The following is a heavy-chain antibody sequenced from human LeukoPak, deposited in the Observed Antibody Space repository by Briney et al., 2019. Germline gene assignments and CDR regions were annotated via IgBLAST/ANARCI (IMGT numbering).Heavy chain of an antibody. V-gene: IGHV3-21*01. CDR3: ARAEIGYCSGGSCYGLDY. J-gene: IGHJ4*02. D-gene: IGHD2-15*01. CDR2: ISSSSSYI. CDR1: GFTFSSYA. Sequence: AGGSLRLSCAASGFTFSSYAMSWVRQAPGKGLEWVSSISSSSSYIYYADSVKGRFTISRDNAKNSLYLQMNSLRAEDTAVYYCARAEIGYCSGGSCYGLDYWGQGTLVTVSS.